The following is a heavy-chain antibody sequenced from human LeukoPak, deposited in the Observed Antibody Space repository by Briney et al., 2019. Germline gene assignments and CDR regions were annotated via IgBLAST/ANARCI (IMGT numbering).Heavy chain of an antibody. V-gene: IGHV3-30*04. J-gene: IGHJ3*02. D-gene: IGHD3-22*01. CDR3: AKATDYYDSSGMGAFDI. CDR2: ISYDGSNK. CDR1: GFTFGDYA. Sequence: GGSLRLSCTASGFTFGDYAMSWFRQAPGKGLEWVAVISYDGSNKYYADSVKGRFTISRDNSKNTLYLQMNSLGAEDTAVYYCAKATDYYDSSGMGAFDIWGQGTMVTVSS.